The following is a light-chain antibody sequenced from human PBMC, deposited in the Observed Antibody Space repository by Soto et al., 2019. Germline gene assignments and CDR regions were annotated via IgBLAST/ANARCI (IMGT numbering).Light chain of an antibody. Sequence: QSVLTQPASVSGSHGQSITISCTGTSSDVAGYNYVSWYQHHPGKAPKLMIYEVSYRPSGVSNRFSGSKSGNTASLTISGLQAEDEADYYCSSYTNSNTWLFGGGTKLTVL. CDR2: EVS. J-gene: IGLJ2*01. V-gene: IGLV2-14*01. CDR3: SSYTNSNTWL. CDR1: SSDVAGYNY.